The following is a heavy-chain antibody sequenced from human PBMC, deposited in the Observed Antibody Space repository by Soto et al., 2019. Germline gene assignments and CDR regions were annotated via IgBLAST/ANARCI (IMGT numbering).Heavy chain of an antibody. D-gene: IGHD6-13*01. CDR3: ASTPGIAAAESYYGMDV. J-gene: IGHJ6*02. CDR2: INPSGGRT. CDR1: GYTFTSYY. Sequence: ASVKVSCKASGYTFTSYYMHWVRQAPGQGLEWMGIINPSGGRTSYAQKFQGRVTMTRDTSTSTVYMELSSLRSEDTAVYYCASTPGIAAAESYYGMDVWGQGTTVTVSS. V-gene: IGHV1-46*01.